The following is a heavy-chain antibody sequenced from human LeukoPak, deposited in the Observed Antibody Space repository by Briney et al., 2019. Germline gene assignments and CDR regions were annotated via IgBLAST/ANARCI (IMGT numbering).Heavy chain of an antibody. CDR3: ARGYGGNSPYYFDY. Sequence: SETLSLTCAVYCGSFSGYYWSWIRQPPGKGLEWIGEINHSGSTNYNPSLKSRVTISVDTSKNQFSLKLSSVTAADTAVYYCARGYGGNSPYYFDYWGQGTLVTVSS. V-gene: IGHV4-34*01. D-gene: IGHD4-23*01. J-gene: IGHJ4*02. CDR2: INHSGST. CDR1: CGSFSGYY.